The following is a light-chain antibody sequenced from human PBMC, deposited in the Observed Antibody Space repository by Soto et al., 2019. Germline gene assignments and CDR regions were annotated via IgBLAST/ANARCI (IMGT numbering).Light chain of an antibody. CDR1: QTVGTN. CDR3: QQYNKWPLFT. V-gene: IGKV3-15*01. J-gene: IGKJ3*01. CDR2: GAS. Sequence: EVVLTQSPATLSVSPGERATLSCRTSQTVGTNLAWYQQRPGQAPRLLIYGASTRATGIPARFSGSGSGSEFTLTISSLQSDDFAVYYCQQYNKWPLFTFGPGTRVDNK.